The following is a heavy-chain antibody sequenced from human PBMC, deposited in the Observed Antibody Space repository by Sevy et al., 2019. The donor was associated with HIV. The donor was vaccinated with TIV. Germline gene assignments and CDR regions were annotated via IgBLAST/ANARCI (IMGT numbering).Heavy chain of an antibody. CDR3: ARDGVQYYYDSSGYYYYYYYYYMDV. Sequence: GGSLRLSCAASGFTFSSYAMHWVRQAPGKGLEWVAVISYDGSNKYYADSVKGRFTISRDNSKNTLYLQMNSLRAEDTAVYYCARDGVQYYYDSSGYYYYYYYYYMDVWGKRTTVTVSS. V-gene: IGHV3-30-3*01. CDR1: GFTFSSYA. D-gene: IGHD3-22*01. CDR2: ISYDGSNK. J-gene: IGHJ6*03.